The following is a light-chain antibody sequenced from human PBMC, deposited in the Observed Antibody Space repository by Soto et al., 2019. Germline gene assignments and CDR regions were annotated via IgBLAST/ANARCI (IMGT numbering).Light chain of an antibody. V-gene: IGLV2-14*01. Sequence: QSALTQPASVSGSPGQSITISCTGTSSDVGGYNYVSWYQQHPGKAPKLMIYDVSNRPSGVSNRFSGSKYGNTASLTISGLQAEDEADYYCSSYTSSSTYVVFGGGTKLTV. J-gene: IGLJ2*01. CDR3: SSYTSSSTYVV. CDR2: DVS. CDR1: SSDVGGYNY.